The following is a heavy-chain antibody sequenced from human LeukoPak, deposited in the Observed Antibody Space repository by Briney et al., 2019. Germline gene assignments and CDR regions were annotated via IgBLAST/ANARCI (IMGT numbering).Heavy chain of an antibody. CDR3: ATDRYCSGGSCSFDY. CDR2: IYPGDSDT. CDR1: GSSFNTYW. D-gene: IGHD2-15*01. V-gene: IGHV5-51*01. J-gene: IGHJ4*02. Sequence: GESLQISCQGSGSSFNTYWIAWVRQLPGKGLEWMGVIYPGDSDTRYSPSFQGQVTMSADKSISTAYLQWSSLKASDTAMYYCATDRYCSGGSCSFDYWGQGTLVTVSS.